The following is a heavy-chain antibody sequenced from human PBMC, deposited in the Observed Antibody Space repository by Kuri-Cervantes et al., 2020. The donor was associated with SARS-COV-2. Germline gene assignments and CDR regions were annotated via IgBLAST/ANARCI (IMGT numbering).Heavy chain of an antibody. CDR1: GFTFSDYY. V-gene: IGHV3-11*06. CDR2: ISSSSSYI. J-gene: IGHJ4*02. CDR3: ARDLNLYYDYVWGSYQFDY. D-gene: IGHD3-16*02. Sequence: GESLKISCAASGFTFSDYYMTWIRQAPGKGLGWVSSISSSSSYIYYADSVKGRFTISRDNAKNSLYLQMNSLRAEDTAVYYCARDLNLYYDYVWGSYQFDYWGQGTLVTVSS.